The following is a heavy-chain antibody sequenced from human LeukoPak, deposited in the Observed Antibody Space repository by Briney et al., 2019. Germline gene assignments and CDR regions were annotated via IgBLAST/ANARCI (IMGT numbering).Heavy chain of an antibody. J-gene: IGHJ4*02. CDR1: AYSISSGYN. Sequence: SETLSLTCTVSAYSISSGYNWGWIRQPPGKGLEWIGSIYHSGSTYYNPSLKSRVTISVDTSKNQFSLKLSSVTAADTSVYYCARLSRGESLGFDYWGQGTLVTVSS. CDR2: IYHSGST. CDR3: ARLSRGESLGFDY. V-gene: IGHV4-38-2*02. D-gene: IGHD3-10*01.